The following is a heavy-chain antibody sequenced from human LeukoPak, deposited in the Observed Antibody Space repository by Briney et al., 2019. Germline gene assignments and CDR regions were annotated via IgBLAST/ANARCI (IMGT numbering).Heavy chain of an antibody. CDR1: GYTFTSYG. V-gene: IGHV1-18*01. D-gene: IGHD1-26*01. J-gene: IGHJ4*02. Sequence: ASVKVSCKASGYTFTSYGISWVRQAPGQGLEWMGWISAYNGNTNYAQKFQGRVTITADKSTSTAYMELSSLRSEDTAVYYCARDLDGIVGAAFDYWGQGTLVTVSS. CDR2: ISAYNGNT. CDR3: ARDLDGIVGAAFDY.